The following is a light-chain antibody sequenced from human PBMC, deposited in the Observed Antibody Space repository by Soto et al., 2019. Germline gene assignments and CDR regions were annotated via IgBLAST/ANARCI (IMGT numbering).Light chain of an antibody. J-gene: IGKJ1*01. CDR3: QQYNIDSPP. CDR2: NAS. CDR1: QSIXSG. Sequence: RVTQSASTLSASEGDRATIACRASQSIXSGLAWYQQKPGKAPKFLXDNASGLERGVPSRLSGSGSGTEFTLTISSLQPDYFAPYYCQQYNIDSPPFGQGTNVDIK. V-gene: IGKV1-5*01.